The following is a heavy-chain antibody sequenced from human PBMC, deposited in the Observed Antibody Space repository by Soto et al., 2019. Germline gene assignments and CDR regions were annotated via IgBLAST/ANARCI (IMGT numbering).Heavy chain of an antibody. V-gene: IGHV3-64D*08. J-gene: IGHJ4*01. CDR1: GFTFNSLA. CDR3: VKDRAIDY. D-gene: IGHD3-10*01. CDR2: ISHNGATT. Sequence: PEGSLRLSCSASGFTFNSLAMHWVRQAPGKGLEYVSSISHNGATTYYADSVKGRFIISRDNSKNSLFLQMSSLRTEDTAVYYCVKDRAIDYWGQGTLVTVSS.